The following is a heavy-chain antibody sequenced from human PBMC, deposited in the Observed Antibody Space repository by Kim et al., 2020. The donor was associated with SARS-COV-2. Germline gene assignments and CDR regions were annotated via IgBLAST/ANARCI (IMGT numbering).Heavy chain of an antibody. J-gene: IGHJ3*02. Sequence: ASVKVSCKASGYTFTSYYMHWVRRAPGQGLEWMGIINPSGGSTSYAQKFQGRVTMTRDTSTSTVYMELSSLRSEDTAVYYCARDLRDIVATRHHDAFDIWGQGTMVTVSS. V-gene: IGHV1-46*01. CDR2: INPSGGST. CDR1: GYTFTSYY. CDR3: ARDLRDIVATRHHDAFDI. D-gene: IGHD5-12*01.